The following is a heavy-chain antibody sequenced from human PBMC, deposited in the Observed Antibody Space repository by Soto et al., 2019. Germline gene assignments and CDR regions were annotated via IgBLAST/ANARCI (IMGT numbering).Heavy chain of an antibody. Sequence: QLQLQESGPGLVKPSETLSLTCTVSGGSISRSSYYWGWIRQPPGKGLEWIGSIYYSGSTYYNPSLKSRVTISVDTSKNQFSLKLSSVTAADTAVYYCATAYYDYIWGSYRYTGHAFDIWGQGTMVTVSS. J-gene: IGHJ3*02. D-gene: IGHD3-16*02. CDR1: GGSISRSSYY. CDR3: ATAYYDYIWGSYRYTGHAFDI. CDR2: IYYSGST. V-gene: IGHV4-39*01.